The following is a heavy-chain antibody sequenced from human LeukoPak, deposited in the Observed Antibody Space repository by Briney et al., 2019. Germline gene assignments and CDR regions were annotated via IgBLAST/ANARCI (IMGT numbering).Heavy chain of an antibody. J-gene: IGHJ5*02. CDR3: ARKFYSGPNWFDP. CDR1: GFTFSSYW. D-gene: IGHD2/OR15-2a*01. CDR2: IKQDGSEK. Sequence: PGGSLRLSCAASGFTFSSYWMSWVRQAPGKGLEWVANIKQDGSEKYYVDSVKGRFTISRDNAKNSLYPQMNSLRAEDTAVYYCARKFYSGPNWFDPWGQGTLVTVSS. V-gene: IGHV3-7*01.